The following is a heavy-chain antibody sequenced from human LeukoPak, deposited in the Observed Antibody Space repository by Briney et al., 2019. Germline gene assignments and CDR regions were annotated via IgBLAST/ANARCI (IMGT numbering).Heavy chain of an antibody. CDR2: IYYSGST. CDR3: ARVGWGDSSSWERGYYYYYMDV. D-gene: IGHD6-13*01. V-gene: IGHV4-39*07. Sequence: PSETLSLTCTVSGGSISSSSYYWGWIRQPPGKGLEWIGSIYYSGSTYYNPSLKSRVTISVDTSKNQFSLKLSSVTAADTAVYYCARVGWGDSSSWERGYYYYYMDVWGKGTTVTVSS. J-gene: IGHJ6*03. CDR1: GGSISSSSYY.